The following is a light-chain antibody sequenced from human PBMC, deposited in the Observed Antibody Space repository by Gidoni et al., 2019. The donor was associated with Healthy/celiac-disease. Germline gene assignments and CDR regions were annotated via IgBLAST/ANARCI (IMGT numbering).Light chain of an antibody. CDR2: DAS. V-gene: IGKV3-11*01. J-gene: IGKJ2*04. Sequence: ELVLTQPPATLSLSPGERATLSCRASQSVSSYLAWYQQKPGQAPRLLIYDASNRATGIPARFSGSGSGTDFTLTISSLEPEDFAVYYCQQRSNWPMCSFGQGTKLEIK. CDR3: QQRSNWPMCS. CDR1: QSVSSY.